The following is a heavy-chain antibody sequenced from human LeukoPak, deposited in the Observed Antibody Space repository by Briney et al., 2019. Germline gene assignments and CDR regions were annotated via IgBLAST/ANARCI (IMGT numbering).Heavy chain of an antibody. J-gene: IGHJ4*02. Sequence: LRLSCAASGFTFSSYGMHWVRQAPGKGLEWVAVISYDGSNKYYADSVKGRFTISRDNSKNALYLQMNSLKTEDTAVYYCTSQSYYYDSSGYRLDYWGQGTLVTVSS. V-gene: IGHV3-30*03. CDR3: TSQSYYYDSSGYRLDY. CDR2: ISYDGSNK. CDR1: GFTFSSYG. D-gene: IGHD3-22*01.